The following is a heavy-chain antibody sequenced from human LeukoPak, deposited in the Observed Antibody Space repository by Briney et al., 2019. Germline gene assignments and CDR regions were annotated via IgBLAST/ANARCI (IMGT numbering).Heavy chain of an antibody. V-gene: IGHV4-34*01. Sequence: SETLSLTCAVYGGSFSGYYWSWIRQPPGKGLEWIGEINHSGSTNYNPSLKSRVTTSVDTSKNQFSLKLSSVTAADTAVYYCARDLASCAGDCYSDGFDYWGQGALVTVSS. CDR2: INHSGST. J-gene: IGHJ4*02. D-gene: IGHD2-21*02. CDR1: GGSFSGYY. CDR3: ARDLASCAGDCYSDGFDY.